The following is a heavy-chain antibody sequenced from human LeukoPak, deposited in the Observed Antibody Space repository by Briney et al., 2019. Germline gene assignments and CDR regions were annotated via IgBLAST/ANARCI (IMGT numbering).Heavy chain of an antibody. J-gene: IGHJ4*02. V-gene: IGHV3-23*01. CDR3: AKGDPPTYYDILTGQDY. CDR2: ISGRTGAT. CDR1: GFTFTTNA. D-gene: IGHD3-9*01. Sequence: GGSLRLSCAASGFTFTTNAMSWVRQAPGKGLEWVSAISGRTGATYYADSEKGRFTISRDNSKSTLYLQMDSLRAEDTAVYYCAKGDPPTYYDILTGQDYWGQGTLVTVSS.